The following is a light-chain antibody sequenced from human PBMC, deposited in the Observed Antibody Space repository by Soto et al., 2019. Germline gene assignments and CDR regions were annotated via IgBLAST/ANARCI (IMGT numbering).Light chain of an antibody. CDR2: AAS. J-gene: IGKJ1*01. CDR1: QSNATF. V-gene: IGKV1-39*01. CDR3: QQSYNTVWT. Sequence: DIQMTQSPSSLSASAGDRVTITCRASQSNATFLNWYQQKPGKAPKLLISAASRLQSGVPARFSGSGSGTDFTLTISSLQPEDFATYYCQQSYNTVWTFGQGTKVEIQ.